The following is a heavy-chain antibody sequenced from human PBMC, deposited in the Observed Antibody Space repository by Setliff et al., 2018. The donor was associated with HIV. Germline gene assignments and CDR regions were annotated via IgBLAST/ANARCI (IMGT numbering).Heavy chain of an antibody. CDR3: ARVRQGGVDTAMVD. D-gene: IGHD5-18*01. CDR1: GGTFSSYA. V-gene: IGHV1-69*05. CDR2: IIPIFGTA. Sequence: SVKVSCKASGGTFSSYAISWVRQATGQGLEWMGGIIPIFGTANYAQKFQGRVTITTDESTSTAYMELSSLRSEDTAVYYCARVRQGGVDTAMVDLGQGTLVTVSS. J-gene: IGHJ4*02.